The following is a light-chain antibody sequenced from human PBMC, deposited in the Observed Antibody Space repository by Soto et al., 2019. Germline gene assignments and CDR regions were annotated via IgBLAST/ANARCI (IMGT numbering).Light chain of an antibody. J-gene: IGKJ1*01. Sequence: EIVMTQSPATLSVSPGERATLSSRASQSVSSNLAWYQQKPGQAPRLLIYGASTRATGIPARFSGSGSGTEFPLTISSLQSEVFAVYCCQQYNNWPPWTVGQGTKVEIK. CDR1: QSVSSN. CDR3: QQYNNWPPWT. V-gene: IGKV3-15*01. CDR2: GAS.